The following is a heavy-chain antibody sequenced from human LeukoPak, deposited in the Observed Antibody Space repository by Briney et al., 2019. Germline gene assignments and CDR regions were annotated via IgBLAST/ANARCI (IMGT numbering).Heavy chain of an antibody. CDR2: IYYSGST. CDR1: GGSISSYY. CDR3: ARVALRYSSVNWFDP. V-gene: IGHV4-59*01. J-gene: IGHJ5*02. Sequence: KPSETLSLTCTVSGGSISSYYWSWIRQPPGKGLEWIGYIYYSGSTNYNPSLKSRVTISVDTSKNQFSLKLSSVTAADTAVYYCARVALRYSSVNWFDPWGQGTLVTVSS. D-gene: IGHD6-25*01.